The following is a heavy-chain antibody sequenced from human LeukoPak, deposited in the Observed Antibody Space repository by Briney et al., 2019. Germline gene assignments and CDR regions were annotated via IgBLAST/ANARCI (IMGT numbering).Heavy chain of an antibody. CDR1: GYSFSTFD. J-gene: IGHJ6*03. D-gene: IGHD7-27*01. Sequence: AAVKLCCKASGYSFSTFDINWVRQAPGQGLEWMGWLNPNTGKTGYAQKFQDRVTITGNSSISTVDMELSSLTSDDTAVYYCARGPLTGEHYHYYMDVWGKGTTVTVSS. CDR2: LNPNTGKT. V-gene: IGHV1-8*03. CDR3: ARGPLTGEHYHYYMDV.